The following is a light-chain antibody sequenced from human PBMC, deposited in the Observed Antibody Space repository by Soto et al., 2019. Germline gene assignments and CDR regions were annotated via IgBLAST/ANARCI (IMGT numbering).Light chain of an antibody. CDR2: EVN. J-gene: IGLJ2*01. CDR3: CSSADSNNFVV. V-gene: IGLV2-8*01. Sequence: QSALTQPPSASGSPGQSVTISCTGTSSDIGGYNSVSWYQQHPGKAPKIMIYEVNKRPSGVPDRFSGSKSGNTASLTVSGLQAEDEADYYCCSSADSNNFVVFGGGTKLTVL. CDR1: SSDIGGYNS.